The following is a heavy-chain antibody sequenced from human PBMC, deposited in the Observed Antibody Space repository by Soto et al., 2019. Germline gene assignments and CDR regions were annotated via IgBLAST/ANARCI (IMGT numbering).Heavy chain of an antibody. Sequence: SETLSLTCTVSGGSISSGGYYWSWIRQHPGKGLEWIGYIYYSGSTYYNPSLQSRLTISIDTSKNRFSLKLSSVTAADTAVYYCARDEEVNYSDYGGSEYYHGMDVWGPGTPVTVSS. D-gene: IGHD4-17*01. J-gene: IGHJ6*02. CDR3: ARDEEVNYSDYGGSEYYHGMDV. CDR2: IYYSGST. CDR1: GGSISSGGYY. V-gene: IGHV4-31*03.